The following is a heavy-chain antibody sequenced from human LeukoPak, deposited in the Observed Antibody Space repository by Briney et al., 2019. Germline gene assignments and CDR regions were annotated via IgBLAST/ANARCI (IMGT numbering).Heavy chain of an antibody. CDR2: IYHSGST. J-gene: IGHJ4*02. D-gene: IGHD2-15*01. CDR1: GGSISSSSYY. CDR3: ARSVVAATFDY. V-gene: IGHV4-39*07. Sequence: PSETLSLTCTVSGGSISSSSYYWGWIRQPPGKGLEWIGEIYHSGSTNYNPSLKSRVTISVDKSKNQFSLKLSSVTAADTAVYYCARSVVAATFDYWGQGTLVTVSS.